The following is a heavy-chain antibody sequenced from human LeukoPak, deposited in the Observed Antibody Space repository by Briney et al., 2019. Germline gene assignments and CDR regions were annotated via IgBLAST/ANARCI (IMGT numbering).Heavy chain of an antibody. V-gene: IGHV3-7*04. J-gene: IGHJ4*02. CDR1: GFTFSSYW. CDR2: IKEDGSEK. D-gene: IGHD5-18*01. CDR3: AKENVDTPMITYFFDY. Sequence: PGGSLRLSCEASGFTFSSYWMSWVRQAPGKGLEWVANIKEDGSEKYYVDSVKGRFVISRDNAKKSLSLQMNSLRAEDTAVYYCAKENVDTPMITYFFDYWGQGTLVTVSS.